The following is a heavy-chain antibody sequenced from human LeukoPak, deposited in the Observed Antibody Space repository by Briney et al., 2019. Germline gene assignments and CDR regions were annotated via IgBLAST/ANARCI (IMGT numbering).Heavy chain of an antibody. CDR2: IYSGGRT. J-gene: IGHJ4*02. D-gene: IGHD3-3*01. CDR3: ARHDSDFWSGYYMDY. CDR1: GFNVSNNY. Sequence: GGSLRLSCAASGFNVSNNYMSWVRQAPGKGLEWVSVIYSGGRTYYADSVTGRFTISRDNSKNTLYLQMNSLKASDTAMYYCARHDSDFWSGYYMDYWGQGTLVTVSS. V-gene: IGHV3-53*01.